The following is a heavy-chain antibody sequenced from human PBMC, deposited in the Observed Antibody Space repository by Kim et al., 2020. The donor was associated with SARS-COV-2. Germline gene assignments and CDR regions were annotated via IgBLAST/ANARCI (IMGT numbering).Heavy chain of an antibody. V-gene: IGHV1-46*01. Sequence: ASVKVSCKASGYTFTSYYMDWVRQARGQGREWMSRINLRGGSRSYAQKFQGRVTMTRETSTSTVYMELSSLRSEDTAVYYCARGDIAAENWFDPWGQGTLVTVSS. CDR3: ARGDIAAENWFDP. CDR1: GYTFTSYY. J-gene: IGHJ5*02. D-gene: IGHD6-13*01. CDR2: INLRGGSR.